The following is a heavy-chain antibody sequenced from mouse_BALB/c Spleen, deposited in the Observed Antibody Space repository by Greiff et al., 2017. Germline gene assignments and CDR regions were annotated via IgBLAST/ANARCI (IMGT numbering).Heavy chain of an antibody. Sequence: VQLQQSGTVLARPGASVKMSCKASGYSFTSYWMHWVKQRPGQGLEWIGAIYPGNSDTSYNQKFKGKAKLTAVTSASTAYMELSSLTNEDSAVYYCTRSRNSFYYYAMDYWGQGTSVTVSS. V-gene: IGHV1-5*01. J-gene: IGHJ4*01. D-gene: IGHD1-2*01. CDR1: GYSFTSYW. CDR3: TRSRNSFYYYAMDY. CDR2: IYPGNSDT.